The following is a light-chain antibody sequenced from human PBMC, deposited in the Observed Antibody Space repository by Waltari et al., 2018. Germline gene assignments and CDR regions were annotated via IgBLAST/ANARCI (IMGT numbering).Light chain of an antibody. V-gene: IGKV3-20*01. Sequence: EIVLTQSGTLSLSPGERATLACRASQSVSRYLAWYQQKPGQAPRLLIYDASSRATGIPYRFSGSGSVTDFSLTISRLEPEDFAVYYCQKYGSLPATFGQGTKVEIK. CDR1: QSVSRY. CDR2: DAS. CDR3: QKYGSLPAT. J-gene: IGKJ1*01.